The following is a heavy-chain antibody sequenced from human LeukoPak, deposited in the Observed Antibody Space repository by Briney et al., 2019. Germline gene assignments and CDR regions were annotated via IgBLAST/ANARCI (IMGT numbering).Heavy chain of an antibody. Sequence: ASVKVSCKASGYTVTAYYVHWVRQAPGQGLEWMGYMVPSSGVSHYSQKFQDRVTMTRDTSTSTAYLELSGLTSDDTAVYYCSTEDKYCTSTTCGDFWGQGTLVTVSS. CDR1: GYTVTAYY. D-gene: IGHD2-2*01. CDR2: MVPSSGVS. J-gene: IGHJ4*02. CDR3: STEDKYCTSTTCGDF. V-gene: IGHV1-2*02.